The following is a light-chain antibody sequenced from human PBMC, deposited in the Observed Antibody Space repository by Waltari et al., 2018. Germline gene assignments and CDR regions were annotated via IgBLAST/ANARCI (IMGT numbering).Light chain of an antibody. CDR2: GAS. CDR1: QRVSRS. J-gene: IGKJ1*01. Sequence: IVLTQSPGTLSLSPGERAPLSCRASQRVSRSLAWYQQKPGQAPKLLIYGASTRATGIPDRCTGSGSGTDFSLTISSLEPEDFAIYFCQHYVRLPATFGQGTKVEIK. V-gene: IGKV3-20*01. CDR3: QHYVRLPAT.